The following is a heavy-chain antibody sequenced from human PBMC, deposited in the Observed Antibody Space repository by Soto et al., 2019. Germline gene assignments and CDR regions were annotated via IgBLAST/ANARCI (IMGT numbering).Heavy chain of an antibody. Sequence: QVQLVQSGAEVKKPGSSVKVSCKASGGTFSSYTISWVRQAPGQGLEWMGRIIPILGIANYAQKFQGRVTITADKSTSTGYRELSSLRSEDTAVYYCARGPGYRYGYGRYWGQGTLVTVSS. V-gene: IGHV1-69*02. CDR2: IIPILGIA. D-gene: IGHD5-18*01. J-gene: IGHJ4*02. CDR1: GGTFSSYT. CDR3: ARGPGYRYGYGRY.